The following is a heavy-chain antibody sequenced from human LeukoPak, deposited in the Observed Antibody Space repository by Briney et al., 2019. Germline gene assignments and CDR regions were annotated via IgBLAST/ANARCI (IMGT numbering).Heavy chain of an antibody. Sequence: ASVKVSCKASGYTFTSYDINWVRQATGQGLEWMGWMNPNSGNTGYAQKFQGRVTMTRDTSTSTVYMELSSLRSEDTAVYYCATSRSSDGMGYFDYWGQGTLVTVSS. V-gene: IGHV1-8*01. CDR3: ATSRSSDGMGYFDY. J-gene: IGHJ4*02. CDR2: MNPNSGNT. D-gene: IGHD6-6*01. CDR1: GYTFTSYD.